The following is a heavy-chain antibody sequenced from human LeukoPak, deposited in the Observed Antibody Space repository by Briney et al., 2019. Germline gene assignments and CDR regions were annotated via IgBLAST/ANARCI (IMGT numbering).Heavy chain of an antibody. Sequence: ASVTVSCKASGGTFSSYAISWVRQAPGQGLEWMGWISAYNGNTNYAQKLQGRVTMTTDTSTSTAYMELRSLRSDDTAVYYCAREGELWFFDYWGQGTLVTVSS. D-gene: IGHD5-18*01. V-gene: IGHV1-18*01. CDR2: ISAYNGNT. J-gene: IGHJ4*02. CDR3: AREGELWFFDY. CDR1: GGTFSSYA.